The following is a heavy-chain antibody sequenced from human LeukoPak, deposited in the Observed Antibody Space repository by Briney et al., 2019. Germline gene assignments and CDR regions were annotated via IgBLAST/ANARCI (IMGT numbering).Heavy chain of an antibody. V-gene: IGHV4-59*12. CDR3: AREAGIGILTRFFDY. J-gene: IGHJ4*02. CDR2: IYYSGIT. Sequence: SESLSLTCTVSGGSISSYYWTWIRQPPRKGLEWIRYIYYSGITNYNPSLKSRVTVSVDTSKNHFSLRLSSVTAADTAVYYCAREAGIGILTRFFDYWGQGTLVTVSS. CDR1: GGSISSYY. D-gene: IGHD3-16*01.